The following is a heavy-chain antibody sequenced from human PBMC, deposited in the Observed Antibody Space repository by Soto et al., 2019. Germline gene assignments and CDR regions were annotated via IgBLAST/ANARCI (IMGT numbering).Heavy chain of an antibody. CDR3: ASVDYYDSSGPSY. Sequence: GGSLRLSCAASGFTFSSYAMHWVRQAPGKGLEWVAVISYDGSNKYYADSVKGRFTISRDNSKNTLYLQMNSLRAEDTAVYYCASVDYYDSSGPSYWGQGTLVTVSS. J-gene: IGHJ4*02. V-gene: IGHV3-30-3*01. D-gene: IGHD3-22*01. CDR1: GFTFSSYA. CDR2: ISYDGSNK.